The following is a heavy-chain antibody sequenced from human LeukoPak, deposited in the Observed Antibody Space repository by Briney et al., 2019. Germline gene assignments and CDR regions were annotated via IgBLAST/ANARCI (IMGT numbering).Heavy chain of an antibody. D-gene: IGHD3-22*01. CDR1: GRSISGSSYY. J-gene: IGHJ3*02. Sequence: SETLSLTCTVSGRSISGSSYYWGWIRQPPGKGLEWIGNIYYSGTTYYNPSLKSRVTISVDTSKNHFSLKLSAVTAADTAVYYCAGIVGVVVITGADAFDSWGQGTMVTVSS. CDR2: IYYSGTT. CDR3: AGIVGVVVITGADAFDS. V-gene: IGHV4-39*01.